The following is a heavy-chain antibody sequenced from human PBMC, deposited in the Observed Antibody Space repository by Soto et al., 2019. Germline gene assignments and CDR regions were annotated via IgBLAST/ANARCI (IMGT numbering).Heavy chain of an antibody. D-gene: IGHD6-25*01. CDR2: ISYDGSYK. CDR1: GFTFSSYA. V-gene: IGHV3-30-3*01. CDR3: ARSEYSSGHFDY. Sequence: QVQLVESGGGVVQPGRSLRLSCAASGFTFSSYAMHWVRQAPGKGLEWVAIISYDGSYKYYADSVKGRFSISRDNSKNTLYLQLNSLRPEDTAVYYCARSEYSSGHFDYWGQGTLVTVSS. J-gene: IGHJ4*02.